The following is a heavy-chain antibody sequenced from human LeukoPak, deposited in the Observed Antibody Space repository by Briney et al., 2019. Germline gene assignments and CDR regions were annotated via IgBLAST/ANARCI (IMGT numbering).Heavy chain of an antibody. V-gene: IGHV3-30*02. CDR1: GFTFSSYS. Sequence: GGSLRLSCAASGFTFSSYSMHWVRQAPGKGLEWVAFIRYDGSNKYYADSVKGRFTISRDNSKNTLYLQMNSLRAEDTAVYYCAKLFAVYDAFDIWGQGTMVTVSS. CDR3: AKLFAVYDAFDI. D-gene: IGHD3-10*02. CDR2: IRYDGSNK. J-gene: IGHJ3*02.